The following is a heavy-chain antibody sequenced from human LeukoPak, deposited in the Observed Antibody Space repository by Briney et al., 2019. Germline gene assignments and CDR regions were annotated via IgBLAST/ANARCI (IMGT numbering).Heavy chain of an antibody. V-gene: IGHV3-7*03. Sequence: GGSLRLSCAASGFTFSSYWMSWVRQAPGKGLEWVANIKQDGSEKYYVDSVKGRFTISRDNAKNSLYLQMNSLRAEDTAVYYCAKDLNVVVFDYWGQGTLVTVSS. CDR3: AKDLNVVVFDY. CDR2: IKQDGSEK. CDR1: GFTFSSYW. J-gene: IGHJ4*02. D-gene: IGHD2-15*01.